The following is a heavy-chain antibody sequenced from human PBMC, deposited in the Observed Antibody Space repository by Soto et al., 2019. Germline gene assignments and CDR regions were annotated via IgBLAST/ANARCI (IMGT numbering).Heavy chain of an antibody. J-gene: IGHJ5*02. D-gene: IGHD6-6*01. CDR2: INPNSGGT. V-gene: IGHV1-2*02. CDR3: ATNNEQLVHWFDP. CDR1: GYTFTGCY. Sequence: ASVKVSCKASGYTFTGCYMHWVRQAPGQGLEWMGWINPNSGGTNYAQKFQGRVTMTRDTSISTAYMELSRLRSDDTAVYYCATNNEQLVHWFDPWGQGTLVTVSS.